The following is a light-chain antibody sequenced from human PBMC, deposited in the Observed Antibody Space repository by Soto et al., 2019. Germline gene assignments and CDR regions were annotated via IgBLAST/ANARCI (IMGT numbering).Light chain of an antibody. V-gene: IGKV3-15*01. Sequence: EIVMTQSPATLSVSPGERATLSCRASQSVSSNLAWYQQKPGQAPRLLIYGASTRATGIPARFSGSGSGTEFTITISSLQSEDFAGYYCQQYNNWPPGLYTCGQGTKLEIK. J-gene: IGKJ2*01. CDR2: GAS. CDR3: QQYNNWPPGLYT. CDR1: QSVSSN.